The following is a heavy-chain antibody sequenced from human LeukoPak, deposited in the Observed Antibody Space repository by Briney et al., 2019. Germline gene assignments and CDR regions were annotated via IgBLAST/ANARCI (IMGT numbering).Heavy chain of an antibody. J-gene: IGHJ5*02. D-gene: IGHD3-22*01. CDR2: IYYSGSN. Sequence: PSENLSLTCTVSGGSITSTSFYWGWIRQPPGKGLAWLGSIYYSGSNYDNPYLKSRVTISVDRSKNQFYLKLSSVTAADTAVYYCARLYYDSRGYYWLDRWGQGTLVTVSS. V-gene: IGHV4-39*01. CDR1: GGSITSTSFY. CDR3: ARLYYDSRGYYWLDR.